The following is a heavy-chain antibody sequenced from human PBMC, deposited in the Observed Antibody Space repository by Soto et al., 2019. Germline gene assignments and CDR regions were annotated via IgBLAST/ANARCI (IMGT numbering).Heavy chain of an antibody. CDR2: INHSGST. Sequence: PSWTLSLTCAVYGGSFSGYYWSWIRQPPGKGLEWIGEINHSGSTNYNPSLKSRVTISVDTSKNQFSLKLSSVTAADTAVYYCASGRGGYSGSLTSYYYYGMDVWGQGASVTVSS. CDR1: GGSFSGYY. J-gene: IGHJ6*02. CDR3: ASGRGGYSGSLTSYYYYGMDV. V-gene: IGHV4-34*01. D-gene: IGHD5-12*01.